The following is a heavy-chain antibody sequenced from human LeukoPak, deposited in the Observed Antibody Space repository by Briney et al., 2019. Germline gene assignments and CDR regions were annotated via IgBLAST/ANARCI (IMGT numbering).Heavy chain of an antibody. V-gene: IGHV1-2*02. J-gene: IGHJ4*02. CDR1: GYTFTGYY. D-gene: IGHD1-26*01. CDR3: ARGLGATTCDY. CDR2: INPNSGGT. Sequence: ASVKVSCKASGYTFTGYYMHWVRQAPGQGLEWMGWINPNSGGTTYAQKFQGRVTMTRDTSISTAYMELSRLRSDDTAVYYCARGLGATTCDYWGQGTLVTVSS.